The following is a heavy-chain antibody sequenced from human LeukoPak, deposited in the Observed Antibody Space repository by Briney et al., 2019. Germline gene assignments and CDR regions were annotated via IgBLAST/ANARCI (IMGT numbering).Heavy chain of an antibody. CDR1: GGTFSSYA. Sequence: GASVKVSCKASGGTFSSYAISWVRQAPGQGLEWVGGIIPVYGTANNAQKLQDRVTITTDASTRTAYMELSRLRSEDTAVYYCTRGTYSGYDPKDLNYWGQGTLVTVSS. D-gene: IGHD5-12*01. V-gene: IGHV1-69*05. CDR2: IIPVYGTA. J-gene: IGHJ4*02. CDR3: TRGTYSGYDPKDLNY.